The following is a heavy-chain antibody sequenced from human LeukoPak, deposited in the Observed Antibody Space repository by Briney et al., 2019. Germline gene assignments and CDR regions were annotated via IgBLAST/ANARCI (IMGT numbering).Heavy chain of an antibody. CDR3: ARDYAHGGIFDY. J-gene: IGHJ4*02. V-gene: IGHV3-7*01. CDR2: INNDGSEK. CDR1: GFAFSNSW. Sequence: GGSLRLSCATSGFAFSNSWMTWVRQAPGKGLEWVANINNDGSEKYYVDSMKGRFTISRDNVKNSLYLQVNSLRAEDTAVYYCARDYAHGGIFDYWGQGTLVTVSS. D-gene: IGHD3-16*01.